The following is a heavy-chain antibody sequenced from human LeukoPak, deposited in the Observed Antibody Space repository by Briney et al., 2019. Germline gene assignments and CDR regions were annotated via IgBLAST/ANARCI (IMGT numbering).Heavy chain of an antibody. CDR1: GGSISSGSYY. CDR3: ASRRRDGYNFDY. V-gene: IGHV4-61*02. CDR2: IYTSGST. J-gene: IGHJ4*02. D-gene: IGHD5-24*01. Sequence: SETLSLTCTVSGGSISSGSYYWSWIRQPAGKGLEWIGRIYTSGSTNYNPSLKSRVTISVDTSKNQFSLKLSSVTAADTAVYYCASRRRDGYNFDYWGQGTLVTVSS.